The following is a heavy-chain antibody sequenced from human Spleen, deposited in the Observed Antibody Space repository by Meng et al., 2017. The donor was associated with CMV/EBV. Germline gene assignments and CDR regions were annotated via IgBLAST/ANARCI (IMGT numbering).Heavy chain of an antibody. V-gene: IGHV3-72*01. D-gene: IGHD4-17*01. J-gene: IGHJ3*02. Sequence: LKISCAASGFTFSDHYMDWVRQAPGKGLEWVGRTRNKANSYTTEYAASVKGRFTISRDDSKNSLYLQMNSLKTEDTAVYYCARSTVQRGAFDIWGQGTMVTVSS. CDR3: ARSTVQRGAFDI. CDR1: GFTFSDHY. CDR2: TRNKANSYTT.